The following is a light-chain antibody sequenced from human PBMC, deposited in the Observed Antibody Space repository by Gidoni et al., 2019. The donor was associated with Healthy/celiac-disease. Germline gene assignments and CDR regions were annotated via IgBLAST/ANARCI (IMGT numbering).Light chain of an antibody. CDR2: AAS. CDR3: QQYYSYPLT. CDR1: QGISSY. V-gene: IGKV1-8*01. Sequence: AIRITQSPSSLSASTGDRVTITCRASQGISSYLAWYQQKPGKAPKLLIYAASTLQSRVPSRFSDSGSGTDFTLTISCLQSEDFATYYCQQYYSYPLTFGGGTKVEIK. J-gene: IGKJ4*01.